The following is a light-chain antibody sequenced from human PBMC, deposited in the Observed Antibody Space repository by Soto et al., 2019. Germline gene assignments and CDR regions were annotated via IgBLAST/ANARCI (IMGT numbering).Light chain of an antibody. Sequence: DIQMTQSPSSLSASVGDRVTISGRASQIINSYLNWYQKKPGKAPKLLIYAASSLHSGVPTRFRGSGSETESTLTITSLQPEDSATYYCQQRNSYPRTFGQGTKVDIK. J-gene: IGKJ2*01. CDR2: AAS. CDR1: QIINSY. CDR3: QQRNSYPRT. V-gene: IGKV1-17*01.